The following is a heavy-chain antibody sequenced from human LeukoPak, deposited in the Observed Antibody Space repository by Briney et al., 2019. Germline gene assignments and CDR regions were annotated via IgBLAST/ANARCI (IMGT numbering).Heavy chain of an antibody. CDR1: GFTVSDNY. V-gene: IGHV3-66*01. J-gene: IGHJ4*02. D-gene: IGHD3-16*01. CDR3: ARDLEGGHYYFDY. Sequence: GGSLRLSCAASGFTVSDNYMSWVRQAPGKGLEWVSVIYSGGSTYYADSVKGRFTISRDNSKNMLYLQMNSLRAEDTAVYYCARDLEGGHYYFDYWGQGTLVTVSS. CDR2: IYSGGST.